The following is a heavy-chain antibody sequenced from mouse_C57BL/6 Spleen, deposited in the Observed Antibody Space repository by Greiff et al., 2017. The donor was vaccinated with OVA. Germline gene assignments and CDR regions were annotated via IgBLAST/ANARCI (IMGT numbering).Heavy chain of an antibody. V-gene: IGHV5-9-1*02. CDR3: TRDSLYGWFAD. CDR2: ISSGGDYT. D-gene: IGHD1-1*02. CDR1: GFTFSSYA. Sequence: EVQVVESGEGLVKPGGSLKLSCAASGFTFSSYAMSWVRQTPEKRLEWVAYISSGGDYTYYADTVKGRFTISRDNARNTLYLQMSSLKSEDTAMYYCTRDSLYGWFADWGQGTLVTVSA. J-gene: IGHJ3*01.